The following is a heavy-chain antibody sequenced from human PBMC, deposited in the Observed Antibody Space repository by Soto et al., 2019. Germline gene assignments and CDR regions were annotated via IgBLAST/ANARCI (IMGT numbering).Heavy chain of an antibody. J-gene: IGHJ6*02. V-gene: IGHV3-30*04. CDR3: ARMFGFSYGPANRGMDV. D-gene: IGHD5-18*01. CDR2: ISSDGTEK. Sequence: QVQLVESGGGVAQPGRSLRLFCAASGFTLSSYSLHWVRQSPGKGLEWVAAISSDGTEKHYADSVKGRFTISRDNSKNTLSLQLNSLRTEDTAVYYCARMFGFSYGPANRGMDVWGQGTMVTVSS. CDR1: GFTLSSYS.